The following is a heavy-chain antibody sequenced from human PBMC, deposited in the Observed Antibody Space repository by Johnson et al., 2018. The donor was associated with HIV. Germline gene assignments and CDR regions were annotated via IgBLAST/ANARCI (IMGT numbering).Heavy chain of an antibody. V-gene: IGHV3-64*01. J-gene: IGHJ3*02. CDR3: ARDRAWNYEGAFDI. Sequence: VQLVESGGGLVQPGGSLRLSCAASGFTFSSYWMSWVRQAPGKGLEYVSRITGSGDTYYVNSVKGRFTISRDNSKSTLHLQMNSLRAEDTAVYYCARDRAWNYEGAFDIWGQGTMVTVSS. CDR2: ITGSGDT. CDR1: GFTFSSYW. D-gene: IGHD1-7*01.